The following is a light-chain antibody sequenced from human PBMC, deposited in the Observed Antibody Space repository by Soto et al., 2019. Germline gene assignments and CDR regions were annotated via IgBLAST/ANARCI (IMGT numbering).Light chain of an antibody. CDR1: SSNIGTNN. Sequence: QSVLTQPPSASGTPGQRVTISCSGSSSNIGTNNVNWYQQLPGTAPKLLIYNNVQRPSGVPDRFSGSKSGTSASLAISGLQSEDEVDYYCATWDDGLNGWVFGGGTKLTVL. J-gene: IGLJ3*02. CDR3: ATWDDGLNGWV. V-gene: IGLV1-44*01. CDR2: NNV.